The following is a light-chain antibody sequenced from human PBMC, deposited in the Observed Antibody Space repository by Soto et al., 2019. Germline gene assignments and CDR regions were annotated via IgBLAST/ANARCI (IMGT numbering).Light chain of an antibody. CDR1: QSVSNNY. CDR3: QQYDASPLT. V-gene: IGKV3-20*01. J-gene: IGKJ1*01. Sequence: EIVLTQSPGTLSLSPRERATLSCRASQSVSNNYLAWYQHRPGQAPRLLIYGASTRAPGIPDRFSGSGSGTDFTLTISRLEPEDFAVYYCQQYDASPLTFGQGTQVEV. CDR2: GAS.